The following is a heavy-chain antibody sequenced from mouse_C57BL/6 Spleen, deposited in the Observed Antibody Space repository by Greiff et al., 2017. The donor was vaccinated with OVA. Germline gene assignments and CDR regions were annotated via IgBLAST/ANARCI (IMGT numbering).Heavy chain of an antibody. CDR2: IHPNSGST. J-gene: IGHJ4*01. CDR3: ARSYYYGTPYAMDY. CDR1: GYTFTSYW. V-gene: IGHV1-64*01. D-gene: IGHD1-1*01. Sequence: QVQLQQPGAELVKPGASVKLSCKASGYTFTSYWMHWVKQRPGQGLEWIGMIHPNSGSTNYNEKFKSKATLTVDKSSSTAYMQLSSLTSEDSAVYYCARSYYYGTPYAMDYWGQGTSVTVSS.